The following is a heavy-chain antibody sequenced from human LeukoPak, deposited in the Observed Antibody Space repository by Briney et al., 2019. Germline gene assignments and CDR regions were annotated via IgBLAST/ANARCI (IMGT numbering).Heavy chain of an antibody. CDR1: GFTFSSYW. V-gene: IGHV3-7*01. J-gene: IGHJ6*02. D-gene: IGHD3-22*01. CDR3: ARQGNYYDSSGYYGMDV. CDR2: IKQDGSEN. Sequence: GGSLRLSCAASGFTFSSYWMSWVRQAPGKGLEWVANIKQDGSENYYVDSVKGRFTISRDNAKNSLYLQMNSLRAEDTAVYYCARQGNYYDSSGYYGMDVWGQGTTVTVSS.